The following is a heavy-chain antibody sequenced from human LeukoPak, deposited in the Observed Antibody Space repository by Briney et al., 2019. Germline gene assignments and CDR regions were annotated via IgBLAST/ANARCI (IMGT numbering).Heavy chain of an antibody. CDR1: GYTFTSYY. CDR3: ASRAVAGGFDY. D-gene: IGHD6-19*01. CDR2: INPSGGST. V-gene: IGHV1-46*01. Sequence: ASVKVSCKASGYTFTSYYMHWVRQAPGQGLEWMGIINPSGGSTSYAQKFQGRVTMTRNTSISTAYMELSSLRSEDTAVYYCASRAVAGGFDYWGQGTLVTVSS. J-gene: IGHJ4*02.